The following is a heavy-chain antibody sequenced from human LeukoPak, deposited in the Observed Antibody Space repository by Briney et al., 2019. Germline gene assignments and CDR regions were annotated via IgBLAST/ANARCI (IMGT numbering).Heavy chain of an antibody. CDR1: GFTFSDYY. CDR3: AKGPYRGYDNRNYFDY. V-gene: IGHV3-11*01. J-gene: IGHJ4*02. Sequence: PGGSLRLSCAASGFTFSDYYMSWIPQAPGKGLEWVSYISSSGLTIHYADSVKGRFTISRDNAKNSLYLQMNSLRPEDTALYYCAKGPYRGYDNRNYFDYWGQGTLVTVSS. CDR2: ISSSGLTI. D-gene: IGHD5-12*01.